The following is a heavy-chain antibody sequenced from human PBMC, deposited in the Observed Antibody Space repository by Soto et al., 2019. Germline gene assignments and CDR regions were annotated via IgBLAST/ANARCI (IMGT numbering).Heavy chain of an antibody. CDR1: GYSFTSYW. CDR2: IHPGDSDT. D-gene: IGHD5-18*01. CDR3: ARRGYSYGYPDTYGMDV. V-gene: IGHV5-51*01. J-gene: IGHJ6*02. Sequence: GESLKISCKGSGYSFTSYWIGWVRQMPGKGLEWMGIIHPGDSDTRYSPSFQGQVTISADKSISTAYLQWSSLKASDTAMYYCARRGYSYGYPDTYGMDVWGQGTTVTVSS.